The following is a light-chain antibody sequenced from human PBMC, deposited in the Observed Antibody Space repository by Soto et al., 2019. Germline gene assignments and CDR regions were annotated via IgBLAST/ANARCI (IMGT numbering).Light chain of an antibody. Sequence: EIVFTQSPATLSVSPGERATLSCRARQSVSSNLAWYQQKPGQAPRLLIYGASTRATGIPARFSGSRSGTEFTLTISSLQSEDVAVYYCQQYNNWPRGTFGQGTKVDI. CDR2: GAS. CDR1: QSVSSN. V-gene: IGKV3-15*01. J-gene: IGKJ1*01. CDR3: QQYNNWPRGT.